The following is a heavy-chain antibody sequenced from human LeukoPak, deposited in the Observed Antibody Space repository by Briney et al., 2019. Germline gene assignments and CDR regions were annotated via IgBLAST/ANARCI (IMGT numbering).Heavy chain of an antibody. J-gene: IGHJ3*02. Sequence: ASVKVSCKASGYTFTSYYMHWVRQAPGQGLEWMGIINPSGGSTSYAQKFQGRVIMTRDMSTSTVYMELSSLRSEDTAVYYCARGGLTTVVTPGRGAFDIWGQGTMVTVSS. CDR3: ARGGLTTVVTPGRGAFDI. CDR1: GYTFTSYY. D-gene: IGHD4-23*01. V-gene: IGHV1-46*01. CDR2: INPSGGST.